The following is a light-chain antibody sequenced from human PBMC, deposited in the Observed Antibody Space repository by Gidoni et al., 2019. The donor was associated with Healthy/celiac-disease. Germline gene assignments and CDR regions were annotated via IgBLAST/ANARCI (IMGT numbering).Light chain of an antibody. V-gene: IGKV1-39*01. CDR2: AAS. J-gene: IGKJ4*01. CDR1: QSISSY. CDR3: QQSYSTPPT. Sequence: DIQMTQSPSSLSASVGDRVTITCRASQSISSYLNWYQQKPGKAPKLLIYAASSLQSGVPSRFSGSGSGTDLTLTISSLQPEDFATYYWQQSYSTPPTFGGGTKVEIK.